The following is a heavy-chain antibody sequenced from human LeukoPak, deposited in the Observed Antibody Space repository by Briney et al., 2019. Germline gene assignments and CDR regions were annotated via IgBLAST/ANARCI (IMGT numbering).Heavy chain of an antibody. J-gene: IGHJ5*02. D-gene: IGHD2-15*01. CDR2: INPNSGGT. Sequence: ASVKVSCKASGYTFTGYYMHWVRQAPGQGLEWMGWINPNSGGTNYAQKFQGRVTMTRDTSISTAYMELSRLRSDDTAVYYCARGYCSGGSCYSIPDPWGQGTLVTVSS. CDR3: ARGYCSGGSCYSIPDP. CDR1: GYTFTGYY. V-gene: IGHV1-2*02.